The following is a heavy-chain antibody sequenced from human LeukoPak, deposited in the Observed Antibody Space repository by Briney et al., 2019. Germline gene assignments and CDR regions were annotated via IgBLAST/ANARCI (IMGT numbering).Heavy chain of an antibody. Sequence: GGSLRLSCAASGFTFSSYAMSWVRQAPGKGLEWVSAISGSGGSTYYADSVKGRFTISRDNSKNTLYLQVNSLRAEDTAVYSCAKDRVGALLYFDSWGQGTLVTVSS. CDR3: AKDRVGALLYFDS. CDR2: ISGSGGST. J-gene: IGHJ4*02. V-gene: IGHV3-23*01. CDR1: GFTFSSYA. D-gene: IGHD1-26*01.